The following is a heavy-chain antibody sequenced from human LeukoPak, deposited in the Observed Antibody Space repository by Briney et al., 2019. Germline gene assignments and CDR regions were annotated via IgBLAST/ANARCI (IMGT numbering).Heavy chain of an antibody. Sequence: PSGTLSLTCAVYGGSFSGYYWSWIRQPPGKGLEWIGEINHSGSTNYNPSLKSRVTISVDTSKNQFSLKLSSVTAADTAVYYCARGYWYFDLWGRGTLVTVSS. CDR1: GGSFSGYY. CDR2: INHSGST. J-gene: IGHJ2*01. V-gene: IGHV4-34*01. CDR3: ARGYWYFDL.